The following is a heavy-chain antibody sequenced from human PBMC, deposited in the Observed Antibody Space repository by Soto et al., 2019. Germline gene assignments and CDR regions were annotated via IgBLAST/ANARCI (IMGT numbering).Heavy chain of an antibody. D-gene: IGHD3-22*01. CDR2: IYYSGST. CDR3: ARLANYYDSSGYPC. V-gene: IGHV4-31*03. CDR1: GGSISSGGYY. J-gene: IGHJ4*02. Sequence: KTSETLSLTCTVSGGSISSGGYYWSWIRQHPGKGLEWIGYIYYSGSTYYNPSLKSRVTISVDTSKNQFSLKLSSVTAADTAVYYCARLANYYDSSGYPCWGQGTLVTVSS.